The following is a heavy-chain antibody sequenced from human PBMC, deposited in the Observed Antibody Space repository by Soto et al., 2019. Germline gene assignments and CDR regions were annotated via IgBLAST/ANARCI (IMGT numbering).Heavy chain of an antibody. Sequence: QVQLVQSGAEVKKPGSSVKVSCKASGGTFSSYTISWVRQAPGQGLEWMGRIIPILGIENYAQKFQGRVTITADKSTSTAYMELSSLRSEDTAVYYCAREVQQQLVDYWGQGTLVTVSS. CDR1: GGTFSSYT. D-gene: IGHD6-13*01. V-gene: IGHV1-69*08. J-gene: IGHJ4*02. CDR2: IIPILGIE. CDR3: AREVQQQLVDY.